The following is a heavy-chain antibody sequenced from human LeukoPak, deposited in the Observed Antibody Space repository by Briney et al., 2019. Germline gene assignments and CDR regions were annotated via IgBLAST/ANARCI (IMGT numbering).Heavy chain of an antibody. J-gene: IGHJ4*02. D-gene: IGHD6-19*01. CDR1: GYTFSTYG. Sequence: GASVKVSCKASGYTFSTYGISWVRQAPGQGLEWMGRISPYSDNTEYAQKFQGRVTMTTDTSTSTAYMELRSLRSDDTAVYYCARDPPHSSGPNSPCFEYWGQGTLVTVSS. V-gene: IGHV1-18*01. CDR3: ARDPPHSSGPNSPCFEY. CDR2: ISPYSDNT.